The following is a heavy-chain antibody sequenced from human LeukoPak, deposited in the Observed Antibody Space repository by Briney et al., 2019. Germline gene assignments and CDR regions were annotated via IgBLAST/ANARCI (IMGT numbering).Heavy chain of an antibody. CDR1: GDSVSSNSAT. J-gene: IGHJ6*02. CDR3: SGATHYHHAMDV. D-gene: IGHD2-15*01. Sequence: SQTLSLTCAISGDSVSSNSATWNWIRQSPSRGLEWLGRTYYRSKWYSDYAVSVKSRIIINPDTSKNQFSLQLDSVTPEDTAVYYCSGATHYHHAMDVWGQGTTVTVSS. CDR2: TYYRSKWYS. V-gene: IGHV6-1*01.